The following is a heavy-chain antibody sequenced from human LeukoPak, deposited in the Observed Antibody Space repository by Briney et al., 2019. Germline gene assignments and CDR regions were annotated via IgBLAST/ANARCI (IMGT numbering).Heavy chain of an antibody. Sequence: PGGPLSSPCEAPGSPLRGPVWNGAGQPSGKGRDWVGRIRSKANSYATAYAASVKGRFTISRDDSKNTAYLQMNSLKTEDTAVYYCTRSAYMDVWGKGTTVTVSS. CDR1: GSPLRGPV. J-gene: IGHJ6*03. CDR3: TRSAYMDV. V-gene: IGHV3-73*01. CDR2: IRSKANSYAT.